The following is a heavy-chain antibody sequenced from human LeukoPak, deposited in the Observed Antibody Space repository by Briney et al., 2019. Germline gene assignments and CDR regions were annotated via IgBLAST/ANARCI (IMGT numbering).Heavy chain of an antibody. CDR1: GFTFDDYA. J-gene: IGHJ6*03. V-gene: IGHV3-43D*03. CDR3: AKGSSYDYVWGSYCFLEGYYYYMDV. Sequence: GGSLRLSCAASGFTFDDYAMHWVRQAPGKGLEWGSLISWDGGSTYYADSVKGRFTISRDNSKNSLYLQMNSLRAEDTALYYCAKGSSYDYVWGSYCFLEGYYYYMDVWGKGTTVTVSS. D-gene: IGHD3-16*02. CDR2: ISWDGGST.